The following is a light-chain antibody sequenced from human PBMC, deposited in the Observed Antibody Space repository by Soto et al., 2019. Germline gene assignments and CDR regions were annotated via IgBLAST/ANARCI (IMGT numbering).Light chain of an antibody. CDR2: GAS. J-gene: IGKJ1*01. CDR3: QHYGSSTRT. CDR1: QSISSGY. Sequence: EVVLTQSPVTLSLSPGDTATLSCRATQSISSGYLAWYQQKPGQAPRLLIYGASSRANGIPDRFSGIGSGADFTLTITGLEPDDFAVYYCQHYGSSTRTFGQGTKVEIK. V-gene: IGKV3-20*01.